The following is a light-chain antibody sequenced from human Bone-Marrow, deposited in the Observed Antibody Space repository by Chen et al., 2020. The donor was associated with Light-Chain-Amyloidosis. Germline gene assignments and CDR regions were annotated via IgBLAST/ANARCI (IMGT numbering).Light chain of an antibody. CDR2: EVS. J-gene: IGLJ2*01. CDR3: SSYAGSSVV. Sequence: QSALPQPPSASGSPGPSVTISCTGTSSDVGGYNYVSWYQQHPGKAPKLMIYEVSKRPSGVPDRFSGSKSGNTASLTVSGLQAEDEADYYCSSYAGSSVVFGGGTKLTVL. V-gene: IGLV2-8*01. CDR1: SSDVGGYNY.